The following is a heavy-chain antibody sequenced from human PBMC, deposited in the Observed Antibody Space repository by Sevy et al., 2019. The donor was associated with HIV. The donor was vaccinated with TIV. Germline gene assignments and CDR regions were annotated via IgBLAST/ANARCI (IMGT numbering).Heavy chain of an antibody. V-gene: IGHV3-48*03. CDR2: ISSSGSTI. J-gene: IGHJ6*02. CDR1: GFTFSSYE. D-gene: IGHD3-22*01. CDR3: ARENYYDSSGYYYYYYYGMDV. Sequence: GGSLRLSCAASGFTFSSYEMNWVRQAPGKGLEWVSYISSSGSTIYYAYSVKGRFTISRDNAKNSLYLQMNSLRAEDTAVYYCARENYYDSSGYYYYYYYGMDVWGQGTTVTVSS.